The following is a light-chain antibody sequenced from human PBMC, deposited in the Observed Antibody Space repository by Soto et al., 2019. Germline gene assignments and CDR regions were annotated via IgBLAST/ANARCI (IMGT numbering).Light chain of an antibody. CDR3: QRYNSAPWT. CDR1: QGISNY. V-gene: IGKV1-27*01. Sequence: DIQMTQSPSSLSASVGDRVTITCRASQGISNYLAWYQQKPGKVPKLLIYAASTLQSGVPSRFSGSGPGTDHTLTISRLQPEDVATYYCQRYNSAPWTFGQGTKVEIK. J-gene: IGKJ1*01. CDR2: AAS.